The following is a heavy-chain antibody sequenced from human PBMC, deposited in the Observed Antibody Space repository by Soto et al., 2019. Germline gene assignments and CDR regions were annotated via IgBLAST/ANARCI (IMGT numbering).Heavy chain of an antibody. Sequence: SETLSLTCTVSGGSTSSDNYWSWIHQPPGKGLEWIGHIYYSGNTHYNPSLKSRLTISIDTSRNQFSLKLNSVTAADTAVYFCGRGGGGSSDGLYYFDSWGQGSLVTVSS. CDR2: IYYSGNT. J-gene: IGHJ4*02. CDR1: GGSTSSDNY. CDR3: GRGGGGSSDGLYYFDS. V-gene: IGHV4-30-4*01. D-gene: IGHD1-26*01.